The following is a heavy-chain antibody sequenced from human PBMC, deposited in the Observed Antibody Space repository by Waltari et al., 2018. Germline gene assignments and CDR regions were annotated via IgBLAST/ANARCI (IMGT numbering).Heavy chain of an antibody. V-gene: IGHV1-69*05. Sequence: QVQLVQSGAEVKKPGSSVKVSCKASGGTFSSYAISWVRQAPGQGLEWMGGIIPIFGTANYAQKFQGRVTITTDESTSTAYMELSSLRSEDTAVYYCARQRGITGIVSITYNWFDPWGQGTLVTVSS. J-gene: IGHJ5*02. CDR3: ARQRGITGIVSITYNWFDP. D-gene: IGHD1-20*01. CDR2: IIPIFGTA. CDR1: GGTFSSYA.